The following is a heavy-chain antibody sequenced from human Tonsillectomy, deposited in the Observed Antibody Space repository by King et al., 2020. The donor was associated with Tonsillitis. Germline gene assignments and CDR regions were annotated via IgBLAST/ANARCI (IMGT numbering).Heavy chain of an antibody. CDR2: IYYTGST. CDR1: GGSISSGSYY. CDR3: ARKSESCSGYHTFDY. Sequence: QLQESGPGLVKPSETLSLTCTVSGGSISSGSYYWGWIRQPPGKGLEWIGSIYYTGSTYYSPSHKSRVTISVDTSKNQFSLNLSSVTAADTAVYYCARKSESCSGYHTFDYWGQGTLVTVSS. V-gene: IGHV4-39*07. J-gene: IGHJ4*02. D-gene: IGHD2-15*01.